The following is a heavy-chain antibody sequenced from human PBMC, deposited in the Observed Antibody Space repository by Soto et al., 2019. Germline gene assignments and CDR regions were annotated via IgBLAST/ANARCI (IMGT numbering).Heavy chain of an antibody. Sequence: EVQLVESGGGLVQPGGSLRLSCAASGFTFSSYWMSWVRQAPGKGLEWVANIKQDGSEKYYVDSVKGRFTISRDNAKNSLYLQMNSLRAEDTAVYYCAREDSQYYDFWSGYIRAPRGWYFDLWGRGTLVTVSS. D-gene: IGHD3-3*01. CDR3: AREDSQYYDFWSGYIRAPRGWYFDL. CDR1: GFTFSSYW. V-gene: IGHV3-7*01. J-gene: IGHJ2*01. CDR2: IKQDGSEK.